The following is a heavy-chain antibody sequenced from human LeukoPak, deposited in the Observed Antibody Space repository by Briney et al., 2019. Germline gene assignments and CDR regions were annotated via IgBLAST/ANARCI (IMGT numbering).Heavy chain of an antibody. CDR1: GYILSSYY. J-gene: IGHJ4*02. D-gene: IGHD2-21*02. Sequence: RASVKVSCKASGYILSSYYMHWVRQAPGQGLEWMGIINPSGGNTDYAQKFQGRVTMTRDKSTSTVYMELNSLRSEDTALYYCARAYCGGDCNNRYFDYWGQGTLVTVSS. V-gene: IGHV1-46*01. CDR2: INPSGGNT. CDR3: ARAYCGGDCNNRYFDY.